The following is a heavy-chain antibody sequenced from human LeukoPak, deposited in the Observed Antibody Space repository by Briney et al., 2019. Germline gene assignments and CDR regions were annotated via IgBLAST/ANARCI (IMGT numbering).Heavy chain of an antibody. CDR2: ISGSGGST. D-gene: IGHD4-17*01. CDR3: AKDNTWANDYGDYVDY. CDR1: GFTFSSYG. V-gene: IGHV3-23*01. J-gene: IGHJ4*02. Sequence: PGGTLRLSCAASGFTFSSYGMSWVRQAPGKGLEWVSAISGSGGSTYYADSVKGRFTISRDNSKNTLYLQMNSLRAEDTAVYYCAKDNTWANDYGDYVDYWGQGTLVTVSS.